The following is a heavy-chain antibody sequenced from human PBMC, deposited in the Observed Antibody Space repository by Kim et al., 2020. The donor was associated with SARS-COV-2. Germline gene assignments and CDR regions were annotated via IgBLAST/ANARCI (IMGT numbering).Heavy chain of an antibody. V-gene: IGHV1-18*01. D-gene: IGHD3-10*01. CDR2: IGAVNGDT. CDR3: AISGSGHSSHD. Sequence: ASVKVSCKAPGHIFTTFGISWVRRAPGQGLEWMGWIGAVNGDTRFAQKFQDRVTLTRDTSTSTAYMDLESLTSDDTAIYYCAISGSGHSSHDWGQVTLFT. J-gene: IGHJ4*02. CDR1: GHIFTTFG.